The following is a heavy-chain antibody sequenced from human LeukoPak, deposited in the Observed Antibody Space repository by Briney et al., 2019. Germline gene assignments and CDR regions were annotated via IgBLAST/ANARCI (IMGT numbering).Heavy chain of an antibody. CDR1: AFTISSNY. CDR3: ARDRYGGTTGFDP. J-gene: IGHJ5*02. CDR2: IYSGGRT. V-gene: IGHV3-66*01. Sequence: GGSLRLSCAASAFTISSNYMSWVRQTPGGGLEWVSVIYSGGRTYYADPVKVRFNTSRDTSKNTLYLQMNILRAEDTAVYYCARDRYGGTTGFDPWGQGTLVTVSS. D-gene: IGHD4-23*01.